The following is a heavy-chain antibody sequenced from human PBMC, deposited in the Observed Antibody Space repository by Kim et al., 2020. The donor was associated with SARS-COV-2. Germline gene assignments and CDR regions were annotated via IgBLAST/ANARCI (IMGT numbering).Heavy chain of an antibody. J-gene: IGHJ4*02. Sequence: SETLSLTCAVYGGSFSGYYWSWIRQPPGKGLEWIAEINHSGSTNYNPSLKSRVTISVDTSKNQFSLKLSSVTAADTAVYYCARGWYYFDYWGQGTLVTVSS. D-gene: IGHD2-8*02. CDR1: GGSFSGYY. CDR3: ARGWYYFDY. V-gene: IGHV4-34*01. CDR2: INHSGST.